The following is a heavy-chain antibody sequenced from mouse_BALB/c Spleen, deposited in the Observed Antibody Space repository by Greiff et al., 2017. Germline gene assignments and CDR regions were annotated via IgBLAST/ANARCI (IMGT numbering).Heavy chain of an antibody. V-gene: IGHV1S22*01. D-gene: IGHD2-3*01. J-gene: IGHJ3*01. CDR1: GYTFTSYW. Sequence: LQQPGSELVRPGASVKLSCKASGYTFTSYWMHWVKQRPGQGLEWIGNIYPGSGSTNYDEKFKSKATLTVDTSSSTAYMQLSSLTSEDSAVYYCTRGDDGYYGFAYWGQGTLVTVSA. CDR3: TRGDDGYYGFAY. CDR2: IYPGSGST.